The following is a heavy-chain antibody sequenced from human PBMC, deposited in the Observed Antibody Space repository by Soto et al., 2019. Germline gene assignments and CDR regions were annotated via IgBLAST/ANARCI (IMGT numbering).Heavy chain of an antibody. CDR2: IDTSVTT. D-gene: IGHD3-10*01. Sequence: PSETLSLTCTVSGGSISSYYCSWIRQSAGKGLEWIGRIDTSVTTNYNPSLKSRVTMSVDASKNQFSLNLSSVTAADTTVYYCARGPRGYVYYHGMDVWGQGTTVTVSS. CDR3: ARGPRGYVYYHGMDV. V-gene: IGHV4-4*07. J-gene: IGHJ6*02. CDR1: GGSISSYY.